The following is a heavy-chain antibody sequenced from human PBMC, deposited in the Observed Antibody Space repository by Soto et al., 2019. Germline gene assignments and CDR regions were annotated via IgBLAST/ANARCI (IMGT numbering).Heavy chain of an antibody. Sequence: ASVKVSCKASGYTFTGYYMHWVRQAPGQGLEWMGWINPNSGGTNYAQKFQGWVTMTRDTSISTAYMELSRLRTDDTAVYYCARVSSYGLNDYYGMDVWGQGTTVTVSS. CDR3: ARVSSYGLNDYYGMDV. CDR1: GYTFTGYY. V-gene: IGHV1-2*04. J-gene: IGHJ6*02. CDR2: INPNSGGT. D-gene: IGHD5-18*01.